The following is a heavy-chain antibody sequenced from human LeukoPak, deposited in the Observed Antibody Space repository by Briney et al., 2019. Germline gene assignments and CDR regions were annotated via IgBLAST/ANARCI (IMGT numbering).Heavy chain of an antibody. J-gene: IGHJ4*02. CDR1: GYTFTSYD. CDR2: INPSSGGT. CDR3: ARDRGSGSYPDY. V-gene: IGHV1-2*02. D-gene: IGHD3-10*01. Sequence: GASVKVSCKASGYTFTSYDINWVRQATGQGLEWMGWINPSSGGTNYAQKFQGRVTMTRDTSISTAYMELSSLRSEDTAVYYCARDRGSGSYPDYWGQGTLVTVSS.